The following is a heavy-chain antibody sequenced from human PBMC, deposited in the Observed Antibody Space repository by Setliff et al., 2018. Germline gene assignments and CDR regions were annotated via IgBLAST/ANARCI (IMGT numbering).Heavy chain of an antibody. V-gene: IGHV4-38-2*02. J-gene: IGHJ4*02. CDR1: GYSISSGYY. D-gene: IGHD6-13*01. CDR2: FYHGGSA. Sequence: TSETLSLTCTVSGYSISSGYYWGWIRQPPGKGLEWIGGFYHGGSAHYNPSLRSRATLSIDASKKQFSLKLTSVTAADTGLYYCAKHLGAQRIADPGALVSWGQGAQVTVSS. CDR3: AKHLGAQRIADPGALVS.